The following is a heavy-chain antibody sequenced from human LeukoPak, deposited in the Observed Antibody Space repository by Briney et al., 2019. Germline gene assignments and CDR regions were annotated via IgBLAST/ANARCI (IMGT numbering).Heavy chain of an antibody. D-gene: IGHD4-17*01. CDR3: ARSLAVTTRGDSFDY. CDR1: GGSFSGYY. J-gene: IGHJ4*02. CDR2: INHSGST. V-gene: IGHV4-34*01. Sequence: SETLSLTCAVYGGSFSGYYWSWIRQPLGKGLEWIGEINHSGSTNYNPSLKSRVSISVDTSKNQFSLKVSSVTAADTSVYCCARSLAVTTRGDSFDYWGQGTLVTVSS.